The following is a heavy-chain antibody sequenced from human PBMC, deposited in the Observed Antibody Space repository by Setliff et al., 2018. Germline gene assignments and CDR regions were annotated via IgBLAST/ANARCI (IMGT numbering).Heavy chain of an antibody. J-gene: IGHJ4*02. V-gene: IGHV3-7*01. Sequence: GGSLRLSCEASGFTFSNYAMTWVRQAPGKGLEWVANIRQDGSDKYYVGSVKGRFTISRDNSKNTLYLQMNSLRPEDTAVYYCARTCSGSGCYAGLESWGQGTPVTVSS. CDR3: ARTCSGSGCYAGLES. D-gene: IGHD2-15*01. CDR2: IRQDGSDK. CDR1: GFTFSNYA.